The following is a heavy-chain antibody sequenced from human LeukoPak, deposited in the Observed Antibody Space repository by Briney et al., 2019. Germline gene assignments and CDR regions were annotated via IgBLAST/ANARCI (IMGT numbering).Heavy chain of an antibody. D-gene: IGHD1-26*01. J-gene: IGHJ4*02. CDR3: ARSLVGAPDY. V-gene: IGHV1-2*02. CDR1: GYSFSGNY. Sequence: ASVMVSCKASGYSFSGNYVHWVRQAPGQGLEWMGWINPNSGGTNYAQKFQGRVTMTRDTSISTAYMELSRLRSDDTAVYYCARSLVGAPDYWGQGTLVTVSS. CDR2: INPNSGGT.